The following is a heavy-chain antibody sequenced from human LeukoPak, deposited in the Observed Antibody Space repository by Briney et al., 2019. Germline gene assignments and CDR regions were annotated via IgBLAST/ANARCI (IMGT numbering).Heavy chain of an antibody. CDR3: AKSPNLPRMVGPTVPGY. Sequence: ASVKVSCKASGYSFTAYYIHWVRRAPGQGLEWMGWINPNSGGTHSAEKFQGRVTMTRDTSISTAYMELTRLTSDDTAVYYCAKSPNLPRMVGPTVPGYWGPGTLVTVSS. V-gene: IGHV1-2*02. D-gene: IGHD1-26*01. CDR1: GYSFTAYY. CDR2: INPNSGGT. J-gene: IGHJ4*02.